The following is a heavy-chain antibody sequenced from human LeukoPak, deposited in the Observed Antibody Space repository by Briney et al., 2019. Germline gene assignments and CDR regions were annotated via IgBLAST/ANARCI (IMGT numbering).Heavy chain of an antibody. V-gene: IGHV3-21*01. CDR2: ISDNTFYI. J-gene: IGHJ3*02. CDR1: GFTFSAHS. D-gene: IGHD2-15*01. Sequence: PGGSLRLSCAASGFTFSAHSMNWVRQAPGKGLEWVSAISDNTFYIYYADSVKGRFIMSRDNAKNTLYLQMNSLRPEDTAVYYCARDGPFCSGPTSGRSCFDSFDMWGQGTMVTVSS. CDR3: ARDGPFCSGPTSGRSCFDSFDM.